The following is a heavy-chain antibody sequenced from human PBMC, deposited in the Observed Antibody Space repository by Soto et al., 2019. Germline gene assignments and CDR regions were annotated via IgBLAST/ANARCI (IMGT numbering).Heavy chain of an antibody. CDR1: GFTFSSYA. Sequence: GGSLRLSCAASGFTFSSYAMSWVRQAPGKGLEWVSDIIDSGGSTYYADSVKGRFTISRDNSKSTLYLQMNSLRAEDTALYYCAKGRSYYYYGVDVWGQGTTVTVSS. CDR3: AKGRSYYYYGVDV. CDR2: IIDSGGST. V-gene: IGHV3-23*01. J-gene: IGHJ6*02.